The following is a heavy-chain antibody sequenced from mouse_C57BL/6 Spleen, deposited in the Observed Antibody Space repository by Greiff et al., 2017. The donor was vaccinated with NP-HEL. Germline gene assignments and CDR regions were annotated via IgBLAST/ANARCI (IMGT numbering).Heavy chain of an antibody. CDR1: GFTFSNYW. CDR2: IRLKSDNYAT. V-gene: IGHV6-3*01. D-gene: IGHD1-1*01. Sequence: EVMLVESGGGLVQPGGSMKPSCVASGFTFSNYWMNWVRQSPEKGLEWVAQIRLKSDNYATHYAESVKGRFTISRDDSKSSVYLQMNNLRAEDTGIYYCTVAFRLLPGAYWGQGTLVTVSA. J-gene: IGHJ3*01. CDR3: TVAFRLLPGAY.